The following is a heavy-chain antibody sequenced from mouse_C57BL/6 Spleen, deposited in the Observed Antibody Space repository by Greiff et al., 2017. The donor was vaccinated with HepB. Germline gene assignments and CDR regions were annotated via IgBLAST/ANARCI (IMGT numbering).Heavy chain of an antibody. CDR1: GFTFSNYW. Sequence: DVMLVESGGGLVQPGGSMKLSCVASGFTFSNYWMNWVRQSPEKGLEWVAQIRLKSDNYATHYAESVKGRFTISRDDSKSSVYLQMNNLRAEDTGIYYCTYYYGSSSFAYWGQGTLVTVSA. CDR2: IRLKSDNYAT. V-gene: IGHV6-3*01. J-gene: IGHJ3*01. D-gene: IGHD1-1*01. CDR3: TYYYGSSSFAY.